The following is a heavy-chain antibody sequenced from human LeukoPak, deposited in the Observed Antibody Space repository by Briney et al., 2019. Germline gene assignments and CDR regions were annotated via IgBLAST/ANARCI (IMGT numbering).Heavy chain of an antibody. Sequence: SETLSLTCTVSGASISNYYWSWIRQPAGKGLEWIGRIYASGSTYYNPSLKSRVTISVDTSKNQCSLKLNSVTAADTAVYYCARHRDYYYYNMDVWGKGTTVTVSS. CDR2: IYASGST. CDR1: GASISNYY. CDR3: ARHRDYYYYNMDV. V-gene: IGHV4-4*07. J-gene: IGHJ6*03.